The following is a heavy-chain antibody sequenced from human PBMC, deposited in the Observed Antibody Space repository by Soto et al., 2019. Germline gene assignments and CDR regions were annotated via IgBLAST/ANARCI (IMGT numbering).Heavy chain of an antibody. Sequence: PGESLKISCQVSGYTFTIYWIGWVRQMPGKGLEWMGIIYPSDSDTRYSPSFQGQVTISADQSINTAYLQWDSLKASDTAIYYCARPANTVADPFDLWGQGTPVTGSS. D-gene: IGHD4-17*01. CDR2: IYPSDSDT. J-gene: IGHJ4*02. CDR1: GYTFTIYW. V-gene: IGHV5-51*01. CDR3: ARPANTVADPFDL.